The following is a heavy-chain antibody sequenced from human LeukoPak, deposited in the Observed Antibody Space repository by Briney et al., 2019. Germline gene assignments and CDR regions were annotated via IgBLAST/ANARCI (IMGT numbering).Heavy chain of an antibody. CDR1: GGSFSGYY. CDR2: INHSGST. Sequence: SETLSPTCAVYGGSFSGYYWSWIRQPPGKGLEWRGEINHSGSTNYNPSLKSRVTISVDTSKNQFSLKLSSVTAADTAVYYCARGYQLPLYYYYYMDVWGKGTTVTVS. CDR3: ARGYQLPLYYYYYMDV. D-gene: IGHD2-2*01. J-gene: IGHJ6*03. V-gene: IGHV4-34*01.